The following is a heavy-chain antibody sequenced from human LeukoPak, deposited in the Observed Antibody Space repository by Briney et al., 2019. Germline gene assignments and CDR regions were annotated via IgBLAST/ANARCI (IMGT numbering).Heavy chain of an antibody. CDR3: ARDSCSGGSCYPDYYYYMDV. CDR1: GFTFSSYW. CDR2: INWNGGST. V-gene: IGHV3-20*04. Sequence: PGGSLRLSCAASGFTFSSYWMSWVRQAPGKGLEWVSGINWNGGSTGYADSVKGRFTISRDNAKNSLYLQMNSLRAEDTALYYCARDSCSGGSCYPDYYYYMDVWGKGTTVTVSS. J-gene: IGHJ6*03. D-gene: IGHD2-15*01.